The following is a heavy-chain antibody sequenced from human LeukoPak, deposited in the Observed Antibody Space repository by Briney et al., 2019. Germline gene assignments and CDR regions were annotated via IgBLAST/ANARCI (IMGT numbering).Heavy chain of an antibody. V-gene: IGHV4-39*01. D-gene: IGHD4-17*01. Sequence: SETLSLTCTVSGASITNNAYYWGWIRQPPGKGLERIGSMYYSGTSYYNPSLKSRVSISRDTSKNQFSLKLSSVTAADTAVYYCASATTVTLYYYYYMDVWGKGTTVTVSS. CDR2: MYYSGTS. J-gene: IGHJ6*03. CDR1: GASITNNAYY. CDR3: ASATTVTLYYYYYMDV.